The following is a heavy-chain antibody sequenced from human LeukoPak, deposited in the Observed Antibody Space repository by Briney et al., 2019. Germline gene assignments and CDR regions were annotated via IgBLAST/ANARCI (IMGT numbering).Heavy chain of an antibody. V-gene: IGHV3-30*18. CDR3: AKGGPPMYSSSWYYAFDI. D-gene: IGHD6-13*01. CDR1: GFTFSSYG. J-gene: IGHJ3*02. CDR2: ISYDGSNK. Sequence: GGSLRLSCAASGFTFSSYGMHWVRQAPGKGLEWVAVISYDGSNKYYADSVKSRFTISRDNSKNTLYLQMNSLRAEDTAVYYCAKGGPPMYSSSWYYAFDIWGQGTMVTVSS.